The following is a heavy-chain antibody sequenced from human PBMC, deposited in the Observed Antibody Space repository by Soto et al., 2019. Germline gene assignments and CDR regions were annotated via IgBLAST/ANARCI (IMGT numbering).Heavy chain of an antibody. CDR2: INPNSGGT. Sequence: ASVKVSCKASGYTFTGYYMHWVRQAPGQGLELMGWINPNSGGTNYAQKFQGRVTMTRDTSISTAYMELTSLRSDDTAVYYCARAEYSNDAFDIWGQGTIVT. D-gene: IGHD5-18*01. CDR3: ARAEYSNDAFDI. CDR1: GYTFTGYY. J-gene: IGHJ3*02. V-gene: IGHV1-2*02.